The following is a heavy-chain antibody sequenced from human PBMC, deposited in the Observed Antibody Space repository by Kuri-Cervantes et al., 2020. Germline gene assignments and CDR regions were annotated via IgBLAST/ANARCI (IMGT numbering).Heavy chain of an antibody. CDR2: IYYSGST. CDR3: ARTYSSGWDEASDY. D-gene: IGHD6-19*01. V-gene: IGHV4-38-2*01. Sequence: SETLSLTCAVSGYSISSGYYWGWIRQPPGKGLEWIGSIYYSGSTYYNPSLKSRVTISVDTSKNQFSLKLSSVTAADTAVYYCARTYSSGWDEASDYWGQGTLVTVSS. CDR1: GYSISSGYY. J-gene: IGHJ4*02.